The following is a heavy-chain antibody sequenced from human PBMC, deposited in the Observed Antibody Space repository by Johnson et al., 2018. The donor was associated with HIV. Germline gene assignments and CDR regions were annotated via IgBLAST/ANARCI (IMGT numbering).Heavy chain of an antibody. Sequence: VQLVESGGGVVRPGGSLRLSCAASGFTFDDYGMSWVRQAPGKGLEWVSYISSSGSTMYYADSVKGRFTISRDNSKNTLYLQMNSLRAEDTAVYYCAKSIAAAGTNAFDIWGQGTMVTVSS. CDR3: AKSIAAAGTNAFDI. CDR1: GFTFDDYG. V-gene: IGHV3-48*01. D-gene: IGHD6-13*01. CDR2: ISSSGSTM. J-gene: IGHJ3*02.